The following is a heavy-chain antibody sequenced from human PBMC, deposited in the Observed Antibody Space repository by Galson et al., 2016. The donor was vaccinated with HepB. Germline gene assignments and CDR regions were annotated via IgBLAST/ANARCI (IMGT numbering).Heavy chain of an antibody. CDR1: GFTFNYYA. V-gene: IGHV3-30*18. Sequence: SLRLSCAASGFTFNYYAMHWVRQAPGKGLEWVAIISYEGTNKYYVDSVRGRFTISRGNSKNTLYLQMNSLRAEDTAVYYCAKDLLRSVSAPSPGIDFWGQGTLVTVSS. CDR2: ISYEGTNK. J-gene: IGHJ4*02. D-gene: IGHD5/OR15-5a*01. CDR3: AKDLLRSVSAPSPGIDF.